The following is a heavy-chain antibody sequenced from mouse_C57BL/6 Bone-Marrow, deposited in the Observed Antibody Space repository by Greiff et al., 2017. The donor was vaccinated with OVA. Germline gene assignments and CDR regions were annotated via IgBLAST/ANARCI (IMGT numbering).Heavy chain of an antibody. CDR3: ASDATVVADY. Sequence: QVQLQQPGAELVRPGTSVKLSCKASGYTFTSYWMHWVKQRPGQGLEWIGVIDPYDSYTNYNQKFKGKATLTVDTSSSTAYMQLSSLTSEDSAVYYCASDATVVADYWGQGTTLTVSS. J-gene: IGHJ2*01. V-gene: IGHV1-59*01. CDR2: IDPYDSYT. CDR1: GYTFTSYW. D-gene: IGHD1-1*01.